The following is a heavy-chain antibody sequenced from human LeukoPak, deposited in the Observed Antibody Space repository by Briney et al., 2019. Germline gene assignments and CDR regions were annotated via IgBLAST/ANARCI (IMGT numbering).Heavy chain of an antibody. CDR3: ARSSAVATSPQMK. Sequence: SETLSLTCTVSGGSISSSSYYWGWIRQPPGKGLEWIGSIYYSGSTYYNPSLKSRVTISVDTSKNQFSLKLSSVTAADSAVYYCARSSAVATSPQMKWGQGTLVTVSS. CDR2: IYYSGST. D-gene: IGHD5-24*01. V-gene: IGHV4-39*01. J-gene: IGHJ4*02. CDR1: GGSISSSSYY.